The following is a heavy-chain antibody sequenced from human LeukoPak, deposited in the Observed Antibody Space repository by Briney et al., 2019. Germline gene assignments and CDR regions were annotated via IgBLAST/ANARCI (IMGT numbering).Heavy chain of an antibody. CDR2: INHSGST. CDR1: GGSFSGYY. J-gene: IGHJ5*02. CDR3: ARGLRLGELSSTNWFDP. Sequence: PSETLSLTCAVYGGSFSGYYWSWIRQPPGKGLEWIGEINHSGSTYYNPSLKSRVTISVDTSKNQFSLKLSSVTAADTAVYYCARGLRLGELSSTNWFDPWGQGTLVTVSS. D-gene: IGHD3-16*02. V-gene: IGHV4-34*09.